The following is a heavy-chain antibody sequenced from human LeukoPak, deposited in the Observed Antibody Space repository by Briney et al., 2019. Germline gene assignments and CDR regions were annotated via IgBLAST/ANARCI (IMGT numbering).Heavy chain of an antibody. CDR3: ASTPGYSHY. V-gene: IGHV4-4*07. D-gene: IGHD6-13*01. CDR2: IYTSGST. CDR1: GGSISSYY. Sequence: SETLSLTCTASGGSISSYYWSWIRQPPGKGLEWIGRIYTSGSTNYNPSLTSRVTVSVDTSKHQFSLKLSSVAAAATVVYYCASTPGYSHYWGQGTLVTVSS. J-gene: IGHJ4*02.